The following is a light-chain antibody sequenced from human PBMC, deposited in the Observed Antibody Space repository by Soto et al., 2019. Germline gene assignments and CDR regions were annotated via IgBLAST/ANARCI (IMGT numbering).Light chain of an antibody. CDR1: QSISIY. Sequence: DIQMTQSPSSLSASVGDRVTITCRASQSISIYLNWYQQKPGKAPKVLIYAASSLQSGVPSRFSGSGSGTEFTLTISSLQPDDFATYYCQHYNSYSEAFGQGTKVELK. CDR2: AAS. V-gene: IGKV1-5*01. J-gene: IGKJ1*01. CDR3: QHYNSYSEA.